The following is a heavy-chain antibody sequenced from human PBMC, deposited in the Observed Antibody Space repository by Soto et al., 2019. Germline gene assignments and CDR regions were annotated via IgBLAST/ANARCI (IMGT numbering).Heavy chain of an antibody. CDR2: IIPIFGTA. J-gene: IGHJ4*02. V-gene: IGHV1-69*01. D-gene: IGHD2-21*01. CDR3: AREGASGSHIGN. Sequence: QVQLVQSGAEVKKPGSSVKVSCKASGGTFSSYAISWVRQAPGQGLEWMGGIIPIFGTANDAQKFQGRGTITADESTSTDYMALSSLRSEDTAVYYCAREGASGSHIGNWGQGTLVTVSS. CDR1: GGTFSSYA.